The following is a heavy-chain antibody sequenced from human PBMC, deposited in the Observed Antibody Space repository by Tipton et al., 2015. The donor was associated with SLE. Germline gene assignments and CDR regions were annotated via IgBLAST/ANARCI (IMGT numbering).Heavy chain of an antibody. CDR2: IYHSGST. CDR3: ASPRTGYSNYVFDY. CDR1: GGSISSGGYS. V-gene: IGHV4-30-2*01. J-gene: IGHJ4*02. Sequence: TLSLTCAVSGGSISSGGYSWSWIRQPPGKGLEWIGYIYHSGSTHYNPSLKSRVTISVDRSKNQFSLKLSSVTAADTAVYYCASPRTGYSNYVFDYWGQGTLVTVSS. D-gene: IGHD4-11*01.